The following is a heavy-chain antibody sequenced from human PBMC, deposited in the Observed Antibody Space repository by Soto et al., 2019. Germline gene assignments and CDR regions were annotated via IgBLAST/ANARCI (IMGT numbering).Heavy chain of an antibody. CDR2: INPSGGST. D-gene: IGHD5-12*01. Sequence: ASVQVACKASGYTFTSYYMHWVRKAPGQGLEWMGIINPSGGSTSYAQKFQGRVTMTRDTSTSTVYMELSSLRSEDTAVYYCARGIVGGIVATIKDYYYYYMDVWGKGTTVTVSS. J-gene: IGHJ6*03. V-gene: IGHV1-46*03. CDR1: GYTFTSYY. CDR3: ARGIVGGIVATIKDYYYYYMDV.